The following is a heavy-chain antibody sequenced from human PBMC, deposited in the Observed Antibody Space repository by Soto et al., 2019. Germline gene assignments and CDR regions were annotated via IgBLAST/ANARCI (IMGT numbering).Heavy chain of an antibody. CDR2: ISASGGST. CDR1: GFTFSNYD. J-gene: IGHJ4*02. Sequence: EVQLLESGGGLVPPGGPLRLSCAASGFTFSNYDMSWVRQAPGKGLDWVSTISASGGSTSYADSVKGRFTISRDNSKNTVYLQLNSLRVEDTAVYYCANRNYYAKSGYTYPYFDFWGQGSLVTVSS. CDR3: ANRNYYAKSGYTYPYFDF. D-gene: IGHD3-22*01. V-gene: IGHV3-23*01.